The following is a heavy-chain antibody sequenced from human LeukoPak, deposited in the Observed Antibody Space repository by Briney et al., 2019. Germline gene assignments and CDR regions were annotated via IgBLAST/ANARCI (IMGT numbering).Heavy chain of an antibody. D-gene: IGHD7-27*01. V-gene: IGHV4-39*07. J-gene: IGHJ3*02. Sequence: KPSETLSLTCTVSGDSISSTSYYWGWIRQPPGKGLEWIGSIYHSGSTYYNPSLKSRVTISVDTSKNQFSLKLSSVTAADTAVYYCAILGIETAFDIWGQGTMVTVSS. CDR1: GDSISSTSYY. CDR2: IYHSGST. CDR3: AILGIETAFDI.